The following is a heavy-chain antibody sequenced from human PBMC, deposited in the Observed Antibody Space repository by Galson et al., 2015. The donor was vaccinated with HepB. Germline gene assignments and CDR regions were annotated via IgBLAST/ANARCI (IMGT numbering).Heavy chain of an antibody. CDR3: AKGAGQLLLSY. D-gene: IGHD2-2*01. Sequence: SLRLSCAASGFTFSSYGMRWVRQAPGKGLEWVAVISYDGSNKYYADSVKGRFTISRDNSKNTLYLQMNSLRAEDTAVYYCAKGAGQLLLSYWGQGTLVTVSS. J-gene: IGHJ4*02. CDR2: ISYDGSNK. CDR1: GFTFSSYG. V-gene: IGHV3-30*18.